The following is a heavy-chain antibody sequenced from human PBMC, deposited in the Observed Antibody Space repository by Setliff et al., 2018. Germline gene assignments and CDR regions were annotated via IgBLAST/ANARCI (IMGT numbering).Heavy chain of an antibody. CDR2: IRSKANSYAT. J-gene: IGHJ6*03. CDR3: TRLRITAPLHDYMDV. Sequence: GGSLRLSCAASGFTFSRSAIHWVRQASGKGLEWVGRIRSKANSYATVYAASVKGRFTISRDDSENTAYLQMNSLKTEDTAVYYCTRLRITAPLHDYMDVWGKGTTVTVSS. CDR1: GFTFSRSA. D-gene: IGHD1-20*01. V-gene: IGHV3-73*01.